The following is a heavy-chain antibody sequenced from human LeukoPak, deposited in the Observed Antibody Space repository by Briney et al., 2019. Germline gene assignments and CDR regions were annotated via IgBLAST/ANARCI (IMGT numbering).Heavy chain of an antibody. J-gene: IGHJ4*02. CDR3: ARYSSRYCSGGSCPRANFDY. CDR2: INHSGST. Sequence: SETLSLTCAVYGGSFSGYYWSWIRQPPGKGLEWIGGINHSGSTNYNPSLKSRVTISVDTSKNQFSLKLSSVTAADTAVYYCARYSSRYCSGGSCPRANFDYWGQGTLVTVSS. D-gene: IGHD2-15*01. V-gene: IGHV4-34*01. CDR1: GGSFSGYY.